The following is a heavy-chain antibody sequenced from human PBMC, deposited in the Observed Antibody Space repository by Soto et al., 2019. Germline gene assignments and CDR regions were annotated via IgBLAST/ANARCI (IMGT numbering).Heavy chain of an antibody. Sequence: ASVKVSCKVSGYTLTELSMHWVRQAPGKGLEWMGGFDPEDGETIYAQKFQGRVTITADESTSTAYMELSSLRSEDTAVYYCAGGDDCSSTSCPYYFDYRGQGTLVTGSS. CDR3: AGGDDCSSTSCPYYFDY. J-gene: IGHJ4*02. V-gene: IGHV1-24*01. CDR1: GYTLTELS. D-gene: IGHD2-2*01. CDR2: FDPEDGET.